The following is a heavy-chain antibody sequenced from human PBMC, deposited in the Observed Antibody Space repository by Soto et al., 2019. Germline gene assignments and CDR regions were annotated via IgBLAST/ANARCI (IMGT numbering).Heavy chain of an antibody. CDR1: GGSFSGYY. CDR3: ARYQPFIAAAGLLRRCYGMGV. CDR2: INHSGST. J-gene: IGHJ6*02. V-gene: IGHV4-34*01. D-gene: IGHD6-13*01. Sequence: SETLSLTCAVYGGSFSGYYWSWIRQPPGKGLEWIGEINHSGSTNYNPSLKSRVTISVDTSKNQFSLKLSSVTAADAAVYYCARYQPFIAAAGLLRRCYGMGVWGQGTTVTVSS.